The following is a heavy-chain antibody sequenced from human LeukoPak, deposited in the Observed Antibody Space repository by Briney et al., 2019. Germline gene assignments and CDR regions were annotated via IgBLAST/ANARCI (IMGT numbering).Heavy chain of an antibody. CDR2: IYYSGST. Sequence: SETLSLTCTVSGGSISSYYWSWIRQPPGKGLEWIGYIYYSGSTNYNPSLKSRVTISVDTSKNQFSLKLSSVTAADTAVYYCARDSSTVTTVRTFDIWGQGTMVTVSS. D-gene: IGHD4-17*01. V-gene: IGHV4-59*12. J-gene: IGHJ3*02. CDR3: ARDSSTVTTVRTFDI. CDR1: GGSISSYY.